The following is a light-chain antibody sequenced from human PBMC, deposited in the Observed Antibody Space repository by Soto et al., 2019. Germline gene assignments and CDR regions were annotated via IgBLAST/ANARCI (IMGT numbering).Light chain of an antibody. CDR2: DAS. CDR1: QDISNY. CDR3: QQYDNPPLT. Sequence: DIQMTQSPSSLSASVGDRVTITCQASQDISNYLNWYQQKPGKAPKLLIYDASNLETGVPSRFSGSGSGTDFTCTINTLQHEDIATYYFQQYDNPPLTVGGGTKVEIK. J-gene: IGKJ4*01. V-gene: IGKV1-33*01.